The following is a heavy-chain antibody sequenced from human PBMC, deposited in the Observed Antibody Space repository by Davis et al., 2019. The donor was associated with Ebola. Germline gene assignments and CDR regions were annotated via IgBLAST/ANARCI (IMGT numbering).Heavy chain of an antibody. J-gene: IGHJ4*02. CDR1: GFTFSGSA. D-gene: IGHD3-22*01. V-gene: IGHV3-73*01. CDR3: TSSMIEGTDY. CDR2: IRSKANSYAT. Sequence: GSLRLSCAASGFTFSGSAMHWVRQASGKGLEWVGRIRSKANSYATAYAASVKGRFTISRDDSKNTAYLQMNSLKIEDTAVYYCTSSMIEGTDYWGQGTLVTVSS.